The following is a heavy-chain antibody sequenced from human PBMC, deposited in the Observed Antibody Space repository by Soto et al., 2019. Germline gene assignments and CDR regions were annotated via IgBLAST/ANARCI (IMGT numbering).Heavy chain of an antibody. Sequence: AASVKVSCKTSGGTFSSQAISWVRQAPGQGLEWMGGIIPMFGTVQYAQKLEGRVTLSADKATTTVYMEVSSLRSEDTAVYYCARDQKGSATATYFYYYSMDVWGQGTTVTVSS. CDR2: IIPMFGTV. CDR3: ARDQKGSATATYFYYYSMDV. V-gene: IGHV1-69*06. D-gene: IGHD4-17*01. CDR1: GGTFSSQA. J-gene: IGHJ6*02.